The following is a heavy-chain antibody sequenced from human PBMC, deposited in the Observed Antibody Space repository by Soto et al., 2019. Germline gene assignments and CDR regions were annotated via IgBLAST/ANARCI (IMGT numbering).Heavy chain of an antibody. CDR3: ARSGLALPYSASHWFDP. CDR1: GYTFTSYA. Sequence: ASVKVSCKASGYTFTSYAMHWVRQAPGQRLEWMGWINAGNGNTKYSQKFQGRVTITRDTSASTAYMELSSLRSEDTAVYYCARSGLALPYSASHWFDPWGHGTLGSVSS. CDR2: INAGNGNT. D-gene: IGHD3-22*01. V-gene: IGHV1-3*01. J-gene: IGHJ5*02.